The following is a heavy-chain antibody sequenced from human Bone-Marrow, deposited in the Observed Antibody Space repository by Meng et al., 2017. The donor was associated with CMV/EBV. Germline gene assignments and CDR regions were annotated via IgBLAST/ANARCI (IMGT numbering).Heavy chain of an antibody. J-gene: IGHJ4*02. CDR1: GFTFTNGW. Sequence: GESLKISCVASGFTFTNGWMSWVRQAPGKGLEWVAVISYDGSNKYYADSVKGRFTISRDNSKNTLYLQMNSLRAEDTAVYYCARGPGRQWLTQLDYWGQGTLVTVSS. D-gene: IGHD6-19*01. CDR2: ISYDGSNK. V-gene: IGHV3-30-3*01. CDR3: ARGPGRQWLTQLDY.